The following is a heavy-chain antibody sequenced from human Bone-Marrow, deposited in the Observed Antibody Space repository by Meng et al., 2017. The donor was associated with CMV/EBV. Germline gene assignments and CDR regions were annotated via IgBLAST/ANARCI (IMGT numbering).Heavy chain of an antibody. V-gene: IGHV3-30*02. D-gene: IGHD2-2*01. J-gene: IGHJ5*02. CDR1: GFTFSSYG. CDR3: AKELIVVVPAANWFDP. Sequence: GESLKISCAASGFTFSSYGMHWVRQAPGKGLEWVAFIRYDGSNKYYADSVKGRFTISRDNSKNTLYLQMNSLRAEDTAVYYCAKELIVVVPAANWFDPWGQGTLVNFAS. CDR2: IRYDGSNK.